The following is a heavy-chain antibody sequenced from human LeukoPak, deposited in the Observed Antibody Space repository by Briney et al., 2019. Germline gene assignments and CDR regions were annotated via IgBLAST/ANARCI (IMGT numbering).Heavy chain of an antibody. CDR3: ATGLGHYYDY. CDR1: GISFNNYW. D-gene: IGHD3-22*01. V-gene: IGHV3-74*01. J-gene: IGHJ4*02. Sequence: GGSLRLSCAASGISFNNYWMHWVRQAPGKGLVWVSRVNSDGSSTVYADSVKGRFTISRDNARTTVYLQMSSLRLDDTATYYCATGLGHYYDYWGQGSLVTVSS. CDR2: VNSDGSST.